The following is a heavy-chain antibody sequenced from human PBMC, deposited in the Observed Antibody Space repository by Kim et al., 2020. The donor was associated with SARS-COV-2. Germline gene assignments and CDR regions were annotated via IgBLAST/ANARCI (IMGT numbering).Heavy chain of an antibody. J-gene: IGHJ3*02. CDR3: AKDPARIQLWQNAVDI. D-gene: IGHD5-18*01. Sequence: GGSLRLSCAASGFTFSSYAMSWVRQAPGKGLEWVSAISGSGGSTYYADSVKGRFTISRDNSKNTLYLQMNSLRAEDTAVYYCAKDPARIQLWQNAVDIWGARTSGTVSS. CDR2: ISGSGGST. V-gene: IGHV3-23*01. CDR1: GFTFSSYA.